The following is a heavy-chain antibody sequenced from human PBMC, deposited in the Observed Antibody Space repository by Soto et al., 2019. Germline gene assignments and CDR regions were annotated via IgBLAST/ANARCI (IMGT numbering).Heavy chain of an antibody. V-gene: IGHV4-39*01. J-gene: IGHJ4*02. CDR2: IYCSGST. CDR3: ARHERWFGEYDVWYFDY. CDR1: GGSISSSSYY. D-gene: IGHD3-10*01. Sequence: PSETLSLTCTVSGGSISSSSYYWGWIRQPPGKGLEWIGSIYCSGSTYYNPSLKSRVTISVDTSKNQFSLKLSSVTAADTAVYYCARHERWFGEYDVWYFDYWGQGTLVT.